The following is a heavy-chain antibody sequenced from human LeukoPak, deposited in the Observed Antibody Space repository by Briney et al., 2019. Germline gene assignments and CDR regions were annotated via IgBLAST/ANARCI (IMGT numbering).Heavy chain of an antibody. CDR3: ARGHDSSGWYLDY. V-gene: IGHV4-59*01. J-gene: IGHJ4*02. Sequence: KPSETLSLTCTASGDSISGFYWNWIRQPPGKGLEWIGHVYDSGSTTYNPSVKSRVIISQDTSKNEFSLKLKSVTAADTAVYYCARGHDSSGWYLDYWGQGALVSVSS. CDR2: VYDSGST. D-gene: IGHD6-19*01. CDR1: GDSISGFY.